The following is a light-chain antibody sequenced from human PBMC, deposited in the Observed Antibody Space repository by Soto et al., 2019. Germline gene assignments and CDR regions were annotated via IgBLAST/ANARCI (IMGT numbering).Light chain of an antibody. CDR1: QSISSW. CDR3: QKYVKAFRS. V-gene: IGKV1-5*03. Sequence: DIQMTQSPSTLSASVGDRVTITCRASQSISSWLAWYQQKPGTAPKLLIYKASSLESGVPSRFSGSGSGPEFTLTISSLQPDDFATYYCQKYVKAFRSIVQRTKVGIK. CDR2: KAS. J-gene: IGKJ1*01.